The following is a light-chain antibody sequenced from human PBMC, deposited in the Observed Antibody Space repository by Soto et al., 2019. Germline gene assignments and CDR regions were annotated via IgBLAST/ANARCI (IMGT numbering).Light chain of an antibody. CDR1: QSLRSNF. CDR2: DAS. CDR3: QQYGSSPRT. V-gene: IGKV3-20*01. J-gene: IGKJ1*01. Sequence: EILLTHSPCTLSVSPGGIATLSCTASQSLRSNFLAWYQQKPGQAPRLLIYDASSRAAGIPDRFSGSGSGTDFTLTISRLDPEDFAVYFCQQYGSSPRTFGQGTKVDI.